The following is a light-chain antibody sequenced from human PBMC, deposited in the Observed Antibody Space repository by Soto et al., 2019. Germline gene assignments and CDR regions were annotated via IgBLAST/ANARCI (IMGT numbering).Light chain of an antibody. CDR1: ETVRSN. CDR3: QQYNNWWT. CDR2: AAS. Sequence: ETVMTQSPATLSVSPGERATLSGRASETVRSNLAWYQQKPGQAPRLLIYAASTRATGIPARFIGNGSGTEFTLTISSLQSEDFAVYYCQQYNNWWTFGQGTKVDIK. V-gene: IGKV3D-15*01. J-gene: IGKJ1*01.